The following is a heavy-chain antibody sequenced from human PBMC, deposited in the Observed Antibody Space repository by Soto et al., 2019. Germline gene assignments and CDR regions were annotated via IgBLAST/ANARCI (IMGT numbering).Heavy chain of an antibody. CDR2: IYYSGST. D-gene: IGHD2-15*01. J-gene: IGHJ6*03. CDR3: ARAGGDLGYCSGGSCYGSGYYYYMDV. V-gene: IGHV4-31*03. CDR1: GGSISSGGYY. Sequence: PSETLSLTCTVSGGSISSGGYYWSWIRQHPGKGLERIGYIYYSGSTYYNPSLKSRVTISVDTSKNQFSLKLSSVTAADTAVYYCARAGGDLGYCSGGSCYGSGYYYYMDVWGKGTTVTVSS.